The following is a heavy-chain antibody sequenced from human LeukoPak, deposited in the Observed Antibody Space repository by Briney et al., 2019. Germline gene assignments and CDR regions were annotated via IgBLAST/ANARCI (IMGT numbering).Heavy chain of an antibody. CDR2: IRSKAYGETT. CDR3: ARDILTAYYFDY. Sequence: GGSLRLSCTGSGFTFGDYAMSWFRQAPGKGLEWVGFIRSKAYGETTDYAASVKGRFTISRDDSKSIAFLQMNSLKTEDTAVYYCARDILTAYYFDYWGQGTLVTVSS. V-gene: IGHV3-49*03. D-gene: IGHD3-9*01. J-gene: IGHJ4*02. CDR1: GFTFGDYA.